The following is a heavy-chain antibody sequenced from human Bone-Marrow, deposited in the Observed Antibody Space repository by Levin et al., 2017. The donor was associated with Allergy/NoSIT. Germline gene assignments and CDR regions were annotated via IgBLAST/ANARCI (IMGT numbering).Heavy chain of an antibody. CDR2: IRSKAYGGTT. Sequence: PAGGSLRLSCTASGFTFGDYAMSWIRQAPGKGLEWVGFIRSKAYGGTTEYAASVKGRFTISRDDSKSIAYLQMNSLKIEDTAVYYCTRDVRRQTIAEGGVGDSWGRGTLVTVSS. D-gene: IGHD6-19*01. CDR1: GFTFGDYA. J-gene: IGHJ4*02. V-gene: IGHV3-49*03. CDR3: TRDVRRQTIAEGGVGDS.